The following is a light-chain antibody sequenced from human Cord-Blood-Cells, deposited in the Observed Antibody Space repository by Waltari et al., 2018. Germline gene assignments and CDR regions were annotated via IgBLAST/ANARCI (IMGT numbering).Light chain of an antibody. Sequence: QSALTQPASVSGSPGPSITTYCTRTIRDVGSYNLVSWYQQHPGKAPKLMIYEGSKRPSGVSTRFSGSKSGNTASLTISGLQAEDEADYYCCSYAGSSTWVFGGGTKLTVL. CDR3: CSYAGSSTWV. V-gene: IGLV2-23*01. J-gene: IGLJ3*02. CDR2: EGS. CDR1: IRDVGSYNL.